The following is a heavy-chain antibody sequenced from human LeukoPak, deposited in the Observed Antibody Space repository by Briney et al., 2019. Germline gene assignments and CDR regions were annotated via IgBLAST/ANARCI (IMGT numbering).Heavy chain of an antibody. J-gene: IGHJ6*02. CDR3: ARPPGLAGLYSYYYGVDA. V-gene: IGHV3-66*04. D-gene: IGHD6-19*01. CDR2: IYSDGSA. CDR1: GFTVSSNY. Sequence: PGGSLRLSCAASGFTVSSNYMIWVRQAPGKGLEWVSVIYSDGSAYYADSVKGRFSISRDNSKNTVYLRMNSLRADDTAIYYCARPPGLAGLYSYYYGVDAWGQGTTVTVSS.